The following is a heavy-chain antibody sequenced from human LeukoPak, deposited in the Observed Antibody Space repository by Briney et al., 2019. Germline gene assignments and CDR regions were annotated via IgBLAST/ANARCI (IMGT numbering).Heavy chain of an antibody. CDR1: GYSISSGYY. CDR2: IYHSGST. J-gene: IGHJ4*02. CDR3: AREYSGYDF. V-gene: IGHV4-38-2*02. Sequence: SETLSLTCAVSGYSISSGYYWGWIRQPPGKGLEWIGSIYHSGSTYYNPSLKSRVTISVDTSRNQFSPKLSSVTAADTAVYYCAREYSGYDFWGQGTLVTVSS. D-gene: IGHD5-12*01.